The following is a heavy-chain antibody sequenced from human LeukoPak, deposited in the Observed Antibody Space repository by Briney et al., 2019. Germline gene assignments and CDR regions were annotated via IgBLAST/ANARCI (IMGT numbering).Heavy chain of an antibody. J-gene: IGHJ5*02. V-gene: IGHV4-59*08. Sequence: SETLSLTCTVSGGSISSYYWSWIRQPPGKGLEGIGYIYYSGSTNYNPSLKSRVTISVDTSKNQFSLKLSSVTAADTAVYYCARHGPPYSSGWYVDNWFDPWGQGTLVTVSS. CDR1: GGSISSYY. CDR3: ARHGPPYSSGWYVDNWFDP. CDR2: IYYSGST. D-gene: IGHD6-19*01.